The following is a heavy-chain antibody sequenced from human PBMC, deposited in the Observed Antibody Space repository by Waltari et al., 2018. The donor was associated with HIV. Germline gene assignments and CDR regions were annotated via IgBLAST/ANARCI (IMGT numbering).Heavy chain of an antibody. CDR2: IDQSGST. J-gene: IGHJ4*02. CDR3: ARLERMVRGVIGFDY. Sequence: QVQLQQGGAGLLKPSETLSLTCAVYGGSFSCYYWGWIRQPPGKGLEWIGEIDQSGSTTDNPTHKGRVTVSVDTSKNQFSRKLSSVTAADTAVYYCARLERMVRGVIGFDYWGQGTLVTVSS. CDR1: GGSFSCYY. D-gene: IGHD3-10*01. V-gene: IGHV4-34*01.